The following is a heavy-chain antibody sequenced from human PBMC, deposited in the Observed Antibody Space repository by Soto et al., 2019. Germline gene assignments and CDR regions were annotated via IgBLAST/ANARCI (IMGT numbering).Heavy chain of an antibody. CDR3: ASPMEYCSSTNCYVAFDI. Sequence: EIQLVESGGGLVKPGGSLRLSCAASGFTFSDYIMNWVRQAPGKGLEWLSSISSSSSYIFYADSVKGRFTISRDNAKNSLFLHMNSLRADDTAVYYCASPMEYCSSTNCYVAFDIWGQGTMVTVS. CDR2: ISSSSSYI. V-gene: IGHV3-21*06. D-gene: IGHD2-2*01. J-gene: IGHJ3*02. CDR1: GFTFSDYI.